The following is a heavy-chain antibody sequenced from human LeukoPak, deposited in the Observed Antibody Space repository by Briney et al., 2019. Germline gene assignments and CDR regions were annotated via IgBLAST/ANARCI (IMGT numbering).Heavy chain of an antibody. V-gene: IGHV3-7*03. CDR3: ARADSSSWYYVYYYGMDV. D-gene: IGHD6-13*01. CDR1: GFTFSSYW. Sequence: PGGSLRLSCAASGFTFSSYWMSWVRQAPGKGLEWVANIKQDGSEKYYVDSVKGRFTISRDNAKNSLYLQMNSLRAEDTAVYYCARADSSSWYYVYYYGMDVWGQGTTVTVSS. CDR2: IKQDGSEK. J-gene: IGHJ6*02.